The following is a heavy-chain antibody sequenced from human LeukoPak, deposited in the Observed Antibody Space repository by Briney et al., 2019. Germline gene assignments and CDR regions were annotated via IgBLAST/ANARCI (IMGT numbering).Heavy chain of an antibody. CDR3: VSPLSIVATITDY. D-gene: IGHD5-12*01. CDR2: ISGSGGST. Sequence: GGSLRLSCAASGFTFSSYAMSWVRQAPGKGLEWVSAISGSGGSTYYADSVKGRFTISRDHSKNTLYLQMNSLRAEDTAVYYCVSPLSIVATITDYWGQGTLVTVSS. CDR1: GFTFSSYA. V-gene: IGHV3-23*01. J-gene: IGHJ4*02.